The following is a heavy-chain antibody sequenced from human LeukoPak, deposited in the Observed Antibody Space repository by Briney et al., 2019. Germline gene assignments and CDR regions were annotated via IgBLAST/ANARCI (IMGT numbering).Heavy chain of an antibody. J-gene: IGHJ4*02. V-gene: IGHV3-15*01. CDR2: IKSKTDGGTT. Sequence: PGGSRRLSCAASGFTFSNAWMSWVRQAPGKGLEWVGRIKSKTDGGTTDYAAPVKGRFTISRDDSKNTLYLQMNSLKTEDTAVYYCTTDLIDDYGDYVNDYWGQGTLVTVSS. D-gene: IGHD4-17*01. CDR3: TTDLIDDYGDYVNDY. CDR1: GFTFSNAW.